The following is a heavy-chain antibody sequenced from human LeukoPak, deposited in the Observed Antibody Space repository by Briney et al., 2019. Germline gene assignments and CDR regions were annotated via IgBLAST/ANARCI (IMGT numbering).Heavy chain of an antibody. V-gene: IGHV4-30-2*01. J-gene: IGHJ6*02. CDR3: ARRPPSSYYDFWSGYTDGMDV. CDR1: GGSISSGGYS. CDR2: IYYSGST. D-gene: IGHD3-3*01. Sequence: PSETLSLTCTVSGGSISSGGYSWSWIRQPPGKGLEWIGYIYYSGSTYYNPSLKSRVTISVDRSKNQFSLKLSSVTAADTAVYYCARRPPSSYYDFWSGYTDGMDVWGQGTTVTVSS.